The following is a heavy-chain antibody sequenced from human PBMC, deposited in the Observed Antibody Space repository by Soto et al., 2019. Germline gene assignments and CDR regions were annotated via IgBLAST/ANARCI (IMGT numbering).Heavy chain of an antibody. Sequence: KPSETLSLTCTVSGGSISSSSYYWGWIRQPPGKGLEWIGSVYYTGKTYDNPSLKSRVTISVDTSKDQFSLKLNSVTAADTAVYYCARLAYEGIAAAGDFHYYGMDVWGQGTTVTVSS. J-gene: IGHJ6*02. CDR3: ARLAYEGIAAAGDFHYYGMDV. CDR2: VYYTGKT. V-gene: IGHV4-39*01. D-gene: IGHD6-13*01. CDR1: GGSISSSSYY.